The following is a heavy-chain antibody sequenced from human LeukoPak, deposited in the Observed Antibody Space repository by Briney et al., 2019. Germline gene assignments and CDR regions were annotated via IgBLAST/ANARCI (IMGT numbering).Heavy chain of an antibody. CDR3: ARDCTNGVCSTYNAFDI. Sequence: PGGSLRLSCAASGFTFSSYWMSWVRQAPGKGLEWVANIKQDGSEKNYVDSVKGRFTISRDNAKNSLYLQMNSLRAEDTAVYYCARDCTNGVCSTYNAFDIWGQGTMVTVSS. D-gene: IGHD2-8*01. CDR2: IKQDGSEK. CDR1: GFTFSSYW. J-gene: IGHJ3*02. V-gene: IGHV3-7*05.